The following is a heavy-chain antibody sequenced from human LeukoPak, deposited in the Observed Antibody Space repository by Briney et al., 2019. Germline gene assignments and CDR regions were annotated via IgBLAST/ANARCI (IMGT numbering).Heavy chain of an antibody. CDR2: IYYSGST. CDR3: AIQKADLITMIRGVIAY. V-gene: IGHV4-39*01. D-gene: IGHD3-10*01. CDR1: GGSISSSSYY. Sequence: PSETLSLTCTVSGGSISSSSYYWGWIRQPPGKGLEWIGSIYYSGSTYYNPSLKSRVTISVDTSKNQFSLKLSSVTAADTAVYYCAIQKADLITMIRGVIAYWGQGTLVTVSS. J-gene: IGHJ4*02.